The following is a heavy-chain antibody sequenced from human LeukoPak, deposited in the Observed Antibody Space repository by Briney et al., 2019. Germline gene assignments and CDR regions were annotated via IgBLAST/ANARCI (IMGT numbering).Heavy chain of an antibody. CDR1: GFTFSNYA. CDR3: ASPSINSSSWYRYFDY. CDR2: ISGSGGST. J-gene: IGHJ4*02. D-gene: IGHD6-13*01. V-gene: IGHV3-23*01. Sequence: QAWGSLRLSCAASGFTFSNYAMSWVRQAPGKGLEWVSAISGSGGSTYYADSVKGRFTISRDNSKNTLYLQMNSLRAEDTAVYYCASPSINSSSWYRYFDYWGQGTLVTVSS.